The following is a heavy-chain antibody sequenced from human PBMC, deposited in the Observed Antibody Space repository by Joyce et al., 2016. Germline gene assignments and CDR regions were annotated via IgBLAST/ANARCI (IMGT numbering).Heavy chain of an antibody. V-gene: IGHV4-39*07. CDR2: IYYSGSI. CDR3: ASGLRFLEWTRFDP. Sequence: QLQLQESGPGLVKPSETLSLPCTVSGGSITSSSDYWGWIRQPPGKGLEWIGGIYYSGSIYYNPARKSRVTISLDTAKNQFSLKVNSVTAADTAVYYCASGLRFLEWTRFDPWGQGTLVTVSS. J-gene: IGHJ5*02. CDR1: GGSITSSSDY. D-gene: IGHD3-3*01.